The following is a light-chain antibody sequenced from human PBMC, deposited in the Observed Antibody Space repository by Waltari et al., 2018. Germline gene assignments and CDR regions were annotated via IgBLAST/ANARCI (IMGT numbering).Light chain of an antibody. CDR2: QAS. V-gene: IGKV1-5*03. Sequence: DIQMTQSPATLSASVGDRVIITCRATQSISSCLAWFQQKPGKAPKLLIYQASTLESGVPSRFSGSGSGSEFTLTISSLQPDDFATYHCQQYDSYPWTFGQGTKVEVK. CDR1: QSISSC. J-gene: IGKJ1*01. CDR3: QQYDSYPWT.